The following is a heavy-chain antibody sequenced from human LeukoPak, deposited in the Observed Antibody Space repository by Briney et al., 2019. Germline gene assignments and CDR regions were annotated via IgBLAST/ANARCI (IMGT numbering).Heavy chain of an antibody. D-gene: IGHD3-10*01. V-gene: IGHV4-4*07. CDR1: GAHISNYY. J-gene: IGHJ4*02. CDR2: LHASEST. CDR3: ARHVSGIYGSRGDLDY. Sequence: PSETLSLTCTVSGAHISNYYWTWVRQSAAQGLEWIGRLHASESTIYNPSLKSRVTMSIDTSKDQFSLKLNSVTAADTAVYYCARHVSGIYGSRGDLDYWGQGTLVTVSS.